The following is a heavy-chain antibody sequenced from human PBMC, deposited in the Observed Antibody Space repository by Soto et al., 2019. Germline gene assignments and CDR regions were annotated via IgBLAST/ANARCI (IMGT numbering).Heavy chain of an antibody. J-gene: IGHJ5*02. CDR1: GGSISSSSYY. CDR3: ARSGSYYDFWSGSQFDP. V-gene: IGHV4-39*01. Sequence: ETLSLTCTVSGGSISSSSYYWGWIRQPPGKGLEWIGSIYYSGSTYYNPSLKSRVTISVDTSKNQFSLKLSSVTAADTAVYYCARSGSYYDFWSGSQFDPWGQGTLVTVSS. D-gene: IGHD3-3*01. CDR2: IYYSGST.